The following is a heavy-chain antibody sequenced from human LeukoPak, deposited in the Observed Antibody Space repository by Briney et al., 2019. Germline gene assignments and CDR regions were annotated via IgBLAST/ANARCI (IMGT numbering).Heavy chain of an antibody. V-gene: IGHV3-30*02. D-gene: IGHD4-17*01. Sequence: GGSLRLSCAASGFTFSDYYMSWIRQAPGKGLEWVAFIRSDGSNKYYADSVKGRFTISRDNSKNTQYLQMNSLRADDTAVYYCTRWTHDHTVTTPFDYWGQGTLATVSS. CDR3: TRWTHDHTVTTPFDY. CDR1: GFTFSDYY. CDR2: IRSDGSNK. J-gene: IGHJ4*02.